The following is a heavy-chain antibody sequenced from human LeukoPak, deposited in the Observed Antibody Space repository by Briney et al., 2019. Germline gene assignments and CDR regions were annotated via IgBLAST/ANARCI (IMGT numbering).Heavy chain of an antibody. CDR2: ISSSGSTI. J-gene: IGHJ4*02. CDR3: AKGSGRILTGYFDY. Sequence: PGGSLRLSCAASGFTFSDYYMSWIRQAPGKGLEWVSYISSSGSTIYYADSVKGRFTISRDNSKNTLYLQMNSLRAEDTAVYYCAKGSGRILTGYFDYWGQGTLVTVSS. D-gene: IGHD3-9*01. CDR1: GFTFSDYY. V-gene: IGHV3-11*04.